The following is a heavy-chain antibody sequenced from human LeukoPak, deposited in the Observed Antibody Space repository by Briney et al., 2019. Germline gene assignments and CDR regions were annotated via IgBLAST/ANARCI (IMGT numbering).Heavy chain of an antibody. CDR3: AKDRERGNSYDKNWFDP. Sequence: PGGSLRLSCAASGFTFSSYAMSWVRQAPGKGLEWVSAITGSGGSTYYADSVKGRFDISRDNSKNTLYLQMNSLRAEETAVYYCAKDRERGNSYDKNWFDPWGQGTLVTVSS. V-gene: IGHV3-23*01. J-gene: IGHJ5*02. D-gene: IGHD5-18*01. CDR2: ITGSGGST. CDR1: GFTFSSYA.